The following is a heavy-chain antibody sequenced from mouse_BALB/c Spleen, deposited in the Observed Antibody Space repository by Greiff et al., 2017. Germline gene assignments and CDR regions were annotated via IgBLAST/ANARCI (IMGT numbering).Heavy chain of an antibody. Sequence: VQLQQSGAELVRPGASVKLSCKASGYTFTSYWINWVKQRPGQGLEWIGNIYPSDSYTNYNQKFKDKATLTVDKSSSTAYMQLSSPTSEDSAVYYCTRYDYDQDAMDYWGQGTSVTVSS. D-gene: IGHD2-4*01. J-gene: IGHJ4*01. CDR1: GYTFTSYW. V-gene: IGHV1-69*02. CDR3: TRYDYDQDAMDY. CDR2: IYPSDSYT.